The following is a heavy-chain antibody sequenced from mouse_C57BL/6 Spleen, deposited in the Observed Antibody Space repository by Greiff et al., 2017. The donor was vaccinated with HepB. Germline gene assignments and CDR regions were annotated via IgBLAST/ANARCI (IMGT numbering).Heavy chain of an antibody. J-gene: IGHJ2*01. Sequence: DVKLVESGPELVKPGASVKISCKASGYSFTGYYMNWVKQSPEKSLEWIGEINPSTGGTTYNQKFKAKATLTVDKSSSTAYMQLKSLTSEDSAVYYCARSITTVVATGYFDYWGQGTTLTVSS. CDR2: INPSTGGT. D-gene: IGHD1-1*01. CDR1: GYSFTGYY. CDR3: ARSITTVVATGYFDY. V-gene: IGHV1-42*01.